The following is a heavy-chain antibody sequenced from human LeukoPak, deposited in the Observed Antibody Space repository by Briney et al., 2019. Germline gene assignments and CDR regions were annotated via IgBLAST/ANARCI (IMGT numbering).Heavy chain of an antibody. Sequence: PSETLSLTCAVYGGSFSGYYWCWIRQPPGKGLEWIGEINHSGSTNYNPSLKSRVTISVDTSKNQFSLKLSSVTAADTAVYYCARWYYYDSSGYDWGQGTLVTVSS. CDR2: INHSGST. J-gene: IGHJ4*02. CDR1: GGSFSGYY. D-gene: IGHD3-22*01. V-gene: IGHV4-34*01. CDR3: ARWYYYDSSGYD.